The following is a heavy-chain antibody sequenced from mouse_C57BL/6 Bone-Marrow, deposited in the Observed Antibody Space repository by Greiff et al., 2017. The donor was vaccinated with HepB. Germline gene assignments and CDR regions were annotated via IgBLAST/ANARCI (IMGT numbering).Heavy chain of an antibody. J-gene: IGHJ2*01. CDR1: GYTFTSYW. CDR2: IDPSDSYT. Sequence: QVQLQQPGAELVKPGASVKLSCKASGYTFTSYWMQWVKQRPGQGLEWIGEIDPSDSYTNYNQKFKGKATLTVDTSSSTAYMQLSSLTSEDSAVYYCAREGAHPTRGYYFDYWGQGTTLTVSS. D-gene: IGHD1-3*01. CDR3: AREGAHPTRGYYFDY. V-gene: IGHV1-50*01.